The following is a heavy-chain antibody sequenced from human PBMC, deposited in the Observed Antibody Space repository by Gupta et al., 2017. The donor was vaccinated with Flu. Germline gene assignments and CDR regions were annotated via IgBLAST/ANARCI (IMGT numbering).Heavy chain of an antibody. J-gene: IGHJ2*01. V-gene: IGHV2-26*01. CDR2: IFSNDIR. Sequence: QVTLKESGPVLVKPTETLTLTCNVSGFSLHNARMAVRWFRQPPGKALEWLAHIFSNDIRFYSTSLKSRLTISKDTSKSQVVLTLTNVDPVDTATYYCARISCWGAVCYPGYFDLWGPGTPVTVSS. CDR3: ARISCWGAVCYPGYFDL. CDR1: GFSLHNARMA. D-gene: IGHD3-16*02.